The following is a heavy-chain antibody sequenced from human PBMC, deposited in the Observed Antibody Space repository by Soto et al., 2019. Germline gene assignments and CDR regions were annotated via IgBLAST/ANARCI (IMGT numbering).Heavy chain of an antibody. Sequence: QVQLVQSGAEVKKPGSSVKVSCKASGGTFSSYAISWVRQAPGQGLEWMGGIIPIFGTANYAQKFQGRVTITADESTSTAYMELGSLRSEDTAVYYCGRGDYDFWSGNYYYYGMDVWGQGTTVTVSS. CDR2: IIPIFGTA. CDR1: GGTFSSYA. D-gene: IGHD3-3*01. V-gene: IGHV1-69*12. CDR3: GRGDYDFWSGNYYYYGMDV. J-gene: IGHJ6*02.